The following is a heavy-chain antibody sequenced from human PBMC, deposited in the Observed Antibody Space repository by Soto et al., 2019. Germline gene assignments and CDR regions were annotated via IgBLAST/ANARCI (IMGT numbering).Heavy chain of an antibody. Sequence: ASVKFSCKASGYTFTSYAMHWVRQAPGQRLEWMGWINAGNGNTKYSQKFQGRVTITRDTSASTAYIELSSLRSEDTAVYYCARDVAPVNTAMVKGWFEPWGQGTLVTVSS. D-gene: IGHD5-18*01. CDR2: INAGNGNT. CDR3: ARDVAPVNTAMVKGWFEP. J-gene: IGHJ5*02. CDR1: GYTFTSYA. V-gene: IGHV1-3*01.